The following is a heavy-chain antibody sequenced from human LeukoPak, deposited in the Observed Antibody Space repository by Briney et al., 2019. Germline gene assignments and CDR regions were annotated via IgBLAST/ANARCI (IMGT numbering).Heavy chain of an antibody. J-gene: IGHJ4*02. D-gene: IGHD3-3*01. CDR1: GGSFSGYY. CDR2: INHSGST. Sequence: PSETLSLTCAVYGGSFSGYYWSWIRQPPGKGLEWIGEINHSGSTNYNPSLKSRVTISVDTSKNQFSLKLSSVTAADTAVYYCARIPYDFWSGSHPFDYWGQGTLVTVSS. V-gene: IGHV4-34*01. CDR3: ARIPYDFWSGSHPFDY.